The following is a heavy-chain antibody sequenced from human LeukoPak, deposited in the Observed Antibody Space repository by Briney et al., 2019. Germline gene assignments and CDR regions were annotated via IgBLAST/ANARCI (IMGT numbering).Heavy chain of an antibody. D-gene: IGHD3-3*01. CDR1: GGSFSGYY. CDR3: ARTRSGYHKYFQH. J-gene: IGHJ1*01. Sequence: SETLSLTCAVYGGSFSGYYWSWIRQPPGKGLEWIGEINHSGSTNYNPSLKSRVTISVDTSKNQLSLKLSSVTAADTAVYYCARTRSGYHKYFQHWGQGTLVTVSS. CDR2: INHSGST. V-gene: IGHV4-34*01.